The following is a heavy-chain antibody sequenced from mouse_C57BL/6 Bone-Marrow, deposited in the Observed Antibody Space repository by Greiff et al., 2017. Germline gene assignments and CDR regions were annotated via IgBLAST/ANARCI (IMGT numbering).Heavy chain of an antibody. D-gene: IGHD2-5*01. CDR1: GYTFTSYW. Sequence: QVQLQQPGAELVKPGASVKMSCKASGYTFTSYWITWVKQRPGQGLEWIGDIYPGSGSTNYNEKFKSKATLTVDPSSRTAYMQLSSLTSEDSAVYYCARPYYSNYWYFDVWGTGTTVTVSS. CDR2: IYPGSGST. CDR3: ARPYYSNYWYFDV. V-gene: IGHV1-55*01. J-gene: IGHJ1*03.